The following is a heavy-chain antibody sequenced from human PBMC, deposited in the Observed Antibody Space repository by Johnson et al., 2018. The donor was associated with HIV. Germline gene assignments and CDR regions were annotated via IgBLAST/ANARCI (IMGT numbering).Heavy chain of an antibody. CDR2: ISYDGSNK. D-gene: IGHD1-26*01. V-gene: IGHV3-30-3*01. Sequence: QVQLVESGGGVVQPGRSLRLSCAASGFVFSSYAMHWVRQAPGKGLEWVALISYDGSNKYYADSVKGRFTISRDNSKNTLYLQMNSLRAEDTAVYYCAKDRVGATSPQAQNAFDIWGQGTMVTVSS. CDR1: GFVFSSYA. J-gene: IGHJ3*02. CDR3: AKDRVGATSPQAQNAFDI.